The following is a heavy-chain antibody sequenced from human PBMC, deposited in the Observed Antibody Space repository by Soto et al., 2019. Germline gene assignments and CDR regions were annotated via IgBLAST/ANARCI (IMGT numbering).Heavy chain of an antibody. J-gene: IGHJ6*02. CDR3: AKDIVAESYYYYGMDV. Sequence: PGGSLRLSCAASGFTFDDYAIHWVRQAPGKGLEWVSGISWNSGSIGYADSVKGRFTISRDNAKNSLYLQMNSLRAEDTALYYCAKDIVAESYYYYGMDVWGQGTTVTVSS. D-gene: IGHD6-19*01. CDR1: GFTFDDYA. CDR2: ISWNSGSI. V-gene: IGHV3-9*01.